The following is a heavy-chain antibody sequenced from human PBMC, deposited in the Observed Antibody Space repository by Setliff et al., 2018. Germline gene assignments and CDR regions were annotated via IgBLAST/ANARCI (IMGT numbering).Heavy chain of an antibody. V-gene: IGHV4-39*01. D-gene: IGHD3-10*01. CDR3: XXHAXSGGSFHNAPFDY. J-gene: IGHJ4*02. CDR2: IYYSGSP. Sequence: GKGLEWICSIYYSGSPYYNXXXKSRVTISVDTSKNQFSLKLSSXXPPDTXVYYCXXHAXSGGSFHNAPFDYWGQGMLVTVSS.